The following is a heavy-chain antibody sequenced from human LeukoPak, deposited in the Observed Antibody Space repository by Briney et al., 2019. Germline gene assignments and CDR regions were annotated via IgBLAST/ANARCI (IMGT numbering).Heavy chain of an antibody. CDR3: ARDVKTGYYDFWSGYDNYYYYGMDV. CDR1: GYTFTSYG. Sequence: ASVKVSCKASGYTFTSYGISWVRQAPGQGLEWMGWISAYNGNTNYAQKLQGRVTMTTDTSTSTAYMELRSLRSDDTAVYYCARDVKTGYYDFWSGYDNYYYYGMDVWGQGTTVTVSS. V-gene: IGHV1-18*01. CDR2: ISAYNGNT. D-gene: IGHD3-3*01. J-gene: IGHJ6*02.